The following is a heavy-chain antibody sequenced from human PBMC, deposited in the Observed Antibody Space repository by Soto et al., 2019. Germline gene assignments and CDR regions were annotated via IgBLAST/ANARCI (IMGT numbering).Heavy chain of an antibody. V-gene: IGHV3-30-3*01. Sequence: QVQLVESGGGVVQPRRSLRLSCAASGFTFSSYAMHWVRQAPGKGLEWVAVISYDGSNKYYADSVKGRFTISRDNSKNSLDLQMNSLRAEDTAVYYCARTVTTFDYWGQGTLVTVSS. J-gene: IGHJ4*02. CDR2: ISYDGSNK. CDR1: GFTFSSYA. D-gene: IGHD4-17*01. CDR3: ARTVTTFDY.